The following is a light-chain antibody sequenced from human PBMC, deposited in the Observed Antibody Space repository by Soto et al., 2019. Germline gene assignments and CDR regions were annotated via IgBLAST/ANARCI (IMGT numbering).Light chain of an antibody. CDR2: SDN. Sequence: QSVRLRQPSPPGPPGRGFPSPVLEVYPTIGSGTVNWYQRLPGAAPELLIYSDNQRPSGVPDRFSGSKSGTSASLAISGLQSEDEAEYYCAAWDDSLNGLVFGGGTKLTVL. CDR3: AAWDDSLNGLV. V-gene: IGLV1-44*01. CDR1: YPTIGSGT. J-gene: IGLJ2*01.